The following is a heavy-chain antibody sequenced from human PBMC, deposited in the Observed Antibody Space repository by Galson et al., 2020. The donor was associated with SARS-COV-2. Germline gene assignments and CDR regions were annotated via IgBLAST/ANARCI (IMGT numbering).Heavy chain of an antibody. CDR3: ASFLGPVATIRVREPYRPSPLT. D-gene: IGHD5-12*01. J-gene: IGHJ4*02. CDR2: IIPIFGTA. V-gene: IGHV1-69*13. CDR1: GGTFSSYA. Sequence: SVKVSCKASGGTFSSYAISWVRQAPGQGLEWMGGIIPIFGTANYAQKFQGRVTITADESTSTAYMELSSLRSEDTAVYYCASFLGPVATIRVREPYRPSPLTWGQGTLVTVSS.